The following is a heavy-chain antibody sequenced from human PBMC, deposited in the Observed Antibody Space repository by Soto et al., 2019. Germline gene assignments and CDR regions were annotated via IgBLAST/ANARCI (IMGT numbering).Heavy chain of an antibody. D-gene: IGHD1-26*01. CDR2: VNPDGSTT. J-gene: IGHJ5*02. CDR1: KFSFSGYW. CDR3: AKVASGSYDWFDP. V-gene: IGHV3-74*01. Sequence: EVQLVESGGGLVQPGGSLRLSCAASKFSFSGYWMHWVRQAPGKGLMWVSRVNPDGSTTTYADSVKGRFTISRDKAKNTVFLQINSLRADVTAVYYCAKVASGSYDWFDPWRQGTLVTVSS.